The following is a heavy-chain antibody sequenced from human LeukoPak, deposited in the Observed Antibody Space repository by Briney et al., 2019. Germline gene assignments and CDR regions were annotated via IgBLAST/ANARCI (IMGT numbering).Heavy chain of an antibody. D-gene: IGHD2-2*01. CDR3: AGPGLGYCSSTSCFRDY. CDR2: ISYDGSNK. CDR1: GFTFSSYG. V-gene: IGHV3-30*03. J-gene: IGHJ4*02. Sequence: PGRSLRLSCAASGFTFSSYGMHWVRQAPGKGLEWVAVISYDGSNKYYADSVKGRFTISRDNSKNTLFLQMNSLRAEDTAVYYCAGPGLGYCSSTSCFRDYWGQGTLVTVSS.